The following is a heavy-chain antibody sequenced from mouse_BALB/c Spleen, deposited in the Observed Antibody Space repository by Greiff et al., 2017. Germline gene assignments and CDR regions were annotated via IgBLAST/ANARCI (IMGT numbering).Heavy chain of an antibody. CDR3: ARDYSGSFYAMDY. J-gene: IGHJ4*01. CDR1: GYTFTDYY. V-gene: IGHV1-26*01. D-gene: IGHD1-1*01. CDR2: INPNNGDT. Sequence: EVQLQQSGPELVKPGASVKMSCKASGYTFTDYYMKWVKQNHGKSLEWIGDINPNNGDTFYNQKFKGKATLTVDKSSSTAYMQLNSLTSEDSAVYYCARDYSGSFYAMDYWGQGTSVTVSS.